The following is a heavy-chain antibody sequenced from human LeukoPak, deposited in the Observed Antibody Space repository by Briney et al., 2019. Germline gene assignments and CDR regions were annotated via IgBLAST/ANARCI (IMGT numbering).Heavy chain of an antibody. D-gene: IGHD6-19*01. V-gene: IGHV6-1*01. CDR2: TYYRSKWYN. J-gene: IGHJ6*02. Sequence: QTLSLTCAISGDSVSSNSAAWNWIRQSPSRGLEWLGRTYYRSKWYNDYAVSVKSRITINPDTSKNQFSLQLNSVTPEDTAVYSCARVKGAVAGAFYYYYGMDVWGQGTTVTVSS. CDR1: GDSVSSNSAA. CDR3: ARVKGAVAGAFYYYYGMDV.